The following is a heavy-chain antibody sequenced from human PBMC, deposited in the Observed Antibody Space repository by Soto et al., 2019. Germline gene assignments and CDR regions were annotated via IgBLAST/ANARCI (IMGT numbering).Heavy chain of an antibody. D-gene: IGHD2-21*02. CDR1: GYTFTSYG. Sequence: QVQLVQSGAEVKKPGAAVKVSCKASGYTFTSYGISWVRQAPGQGLEWMGWISAYNGNTNYAQKLQGRVTMTTDTSTSTAYMELRSLRSHDTAVYYCARVTAPRSIVRWFDPWGQGTLVTVSS. CDR3: ARVTAPRSIVRWFDP. V-gene: IGHV1-18*01. J-gene: IGHJ5*02. CDR2: ISAYNGNT.